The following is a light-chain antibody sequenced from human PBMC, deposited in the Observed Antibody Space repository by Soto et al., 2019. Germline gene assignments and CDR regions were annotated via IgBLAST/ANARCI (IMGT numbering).Light chain of an antibody. V-gene: IGKV3-15*01. J-gene: IGKJ2*01. CDR1: QSVSSS. CDR3: QQYDNWPLS. Sequence: EIVMTQSPATLSVSPGERATLSCRASQSVSSSLAWYQQKPGQAPRLLIQGASTRATGIPARFSGSGSGTEFTLTINSLQSEDFAVYYCQQYDNWPLSFGQGTKLEIK. CDR2: GAS.